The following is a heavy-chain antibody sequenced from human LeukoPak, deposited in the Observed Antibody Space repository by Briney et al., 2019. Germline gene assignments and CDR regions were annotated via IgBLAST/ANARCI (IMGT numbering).Heavy chain of an antibody. CDR1: GFPFSGYG. V-gene: IGHV3-30*02. CDR2: IRYDGRHK. Sequence: PGGSLRLSCVASGFPFSGYGMQWARQAPGKGLEWVALIRYDGRHKYYADAVKGAFTISRDNSKNTLYLQMSSLRAEDTVVYYSMRGALHPEILYWGQGTLVIVSS. J-gene: IGHJ4*02. CDR3: MRGALHPEILY. D-gene: IGHD1-14*01.